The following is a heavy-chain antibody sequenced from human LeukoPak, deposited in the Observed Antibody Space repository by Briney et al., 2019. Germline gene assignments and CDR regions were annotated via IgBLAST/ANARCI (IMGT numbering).Heavy chain of an antibody. J-gene: IGHJ4*02. Sequence: PGGSLRLSCAASGFRFNTYWMSWVRQAPGKGLEWVANIKQDGNEKYCADSVKGRFTISRDNGKNSLDLQMNSLRADDTAVYYCARDTLGEGEDANYAVYYFDYWGQGTVVTVSS. CDR3: ARDTLGEGEDANYAVYYFDY. V-gene: IGHV3-7*01. CDR2: IKQDGNEK. CDR1: GFRFNTYW. D-gene: IGHD4/OR15-4a*01.